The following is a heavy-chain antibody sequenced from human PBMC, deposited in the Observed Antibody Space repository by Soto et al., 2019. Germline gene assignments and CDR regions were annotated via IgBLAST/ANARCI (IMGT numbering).Heavy chain of an antibody. J-gene: IGHJ3*01. CDR1: GFTFSSYD. V-gene: IGHV3-33*01. CDR2: IWYDGSNK. D-gene: IGHD4-17*01. Sequence: QVQLVESGGGVVQPGRSLRLSCAASGFTFSSYDMHWVRQAPGKGLDWVAVIWYDGSNKDYADSVKGRFTISRDNSKNTLYLQMNSLRGEDTAVYCCARGYGVKSGTFDFWGQGTMVTVSS. CDR3: ARGYGVKSGTFDF.